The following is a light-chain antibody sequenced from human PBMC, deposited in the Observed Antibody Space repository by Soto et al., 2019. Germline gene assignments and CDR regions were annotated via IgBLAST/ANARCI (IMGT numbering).Light chain of an antibody. CDR2: AAS. CDR3: QQGNSCPIT. CDR1: QGIGSW. J-gene: IGKJ5*01. V-gene: IGKV1-12*01. Sequence: DIPITQAPSSLSASIGYRVTVTCRASQGIGSWLAWYQKKPGKAPILLIYAASSLQSGVPSRFSGSGSGTDFTLTISSLQPEDCAIYFCQQGNSCPITFGPGTRLEI.